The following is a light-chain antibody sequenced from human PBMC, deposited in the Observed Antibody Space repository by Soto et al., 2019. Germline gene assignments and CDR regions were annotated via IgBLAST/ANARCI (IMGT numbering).Light chain of an antibody. J-gene: IGKJ3*01. CDR3: QQYGTSPFT. Sequence: VLTQSPDTLSLSPGERGTLSCRASERISSNFLAWYQQRPGQAPRLLIYGASTRASGIPDRFSGSGSGTDFALTISRLEPEDFAVFYCQQYGTSPFTFGPGTTVEIK. CDR1: ERISSNF. CDR2: GAS. V-gene: IGKV3-20*01.